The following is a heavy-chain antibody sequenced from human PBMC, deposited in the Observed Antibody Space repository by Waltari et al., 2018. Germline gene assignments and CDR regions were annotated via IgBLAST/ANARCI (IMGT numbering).Heavy chain of an antibody. Sequence: EVQLVESGGGLVQPGGSLRLSCAASGFTVSSNYMSWVRQAPGKGLEWVSVICSGCNNDYACSVKGRLPSSRNNSNNTLYLQIISLKAEDTAVYYCARAPKGDGYNLSWYFDLWGRGTLVTVSS. CDR1: GFTVSSNY. CDR2: ICSGCNN. CDR3: ARAPKGDGYNLSWYFDL. D-gene: IGHD5-12*01. J-gene: IGHJ2*01. V-gene: IGHV3-66*02.